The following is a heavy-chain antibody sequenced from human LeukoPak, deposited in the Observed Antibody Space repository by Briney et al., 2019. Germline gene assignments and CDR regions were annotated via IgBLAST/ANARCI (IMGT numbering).Heavy chain of an antibody. V-gene: IGHV3-74*01. CDR1: GFTFSTYW. Sequence: GGSLTLSCAASGFTFSTYWMHWVRHAPGKGLVWVSQINNDGNSTTHADSVKGRFTVSRDNAKNTLYLQMNSLRAEDTAVYYCARELASGDWGQGTLASVSS. D-gene: IGHD6-13*01. J-gene: IGHJ4*02. CDR2: INNDGNST. CDR3: ARELASGD.